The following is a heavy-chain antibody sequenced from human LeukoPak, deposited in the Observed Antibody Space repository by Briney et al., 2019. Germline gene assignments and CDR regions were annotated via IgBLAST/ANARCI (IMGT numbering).Heavy chain of an antibody. CDR2: ISSSSSYI. Sequence: PGGSLRLSCAASGFTFSSYSMNWVRQAPGKGLEWVPSISSSSSYIYYADSVKGRFTISRDNAKNSLYLQMNSLRAEDTAVYYCASVLVGYYYDSSGTTWGQGTLVTVSS. J-gene: IGHJ5*02. CDR3: ASVLVGYYYDSSGTT. CDR1: GFTFSSYS. D-gene: IGHD3-22*01. V-gene: IGHV3-21*01.